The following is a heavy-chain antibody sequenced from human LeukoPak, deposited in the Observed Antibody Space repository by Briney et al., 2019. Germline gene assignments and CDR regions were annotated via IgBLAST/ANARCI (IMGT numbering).Heavy chain of an antibody. CDR2: IRSKAYGGTT. J-gene: IGHJ4*02. D-gene: IGHD4-17*01. V-gene: IGHV3-49*04. CDR3: TRYRDGDLYFDY. CDR1: GFTLGDYA. Sequence: PGGSLRLSCTASGFTLGDYAMSWVRQAPGKGLEWVGFIRSKAYGGTTEYAASVKGRFTISRDDSKSIAYLQMNSLKTEVTALYYCTRYRDGDLYFDYWGQGTLVTVSS.